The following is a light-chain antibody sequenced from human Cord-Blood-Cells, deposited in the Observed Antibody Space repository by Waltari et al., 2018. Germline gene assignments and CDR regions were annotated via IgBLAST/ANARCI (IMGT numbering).Light chain of an antibody. CDR3: QQRYSTPRT. J-gene: IGKJ1*01. V-gene: IGKV1-39*01. Sequence: DIQMTQSPCSLSASVGDRVTITCRASQSISSDLNWYQQKPGKAPKLLIYAASSLQSGVPSKFSGSGSGTDFTLTISSLQPEDFATHDCQQRYSTPRTFGQGTKVEIK. CDR1: QSISSD. CDR2: AAS.